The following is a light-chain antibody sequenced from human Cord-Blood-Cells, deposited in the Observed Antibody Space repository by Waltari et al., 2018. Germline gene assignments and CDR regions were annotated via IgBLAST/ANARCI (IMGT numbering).Light chain of an antibody. CDR1: QSVSSSY. CDR2: GAS. CDR3: QQYGSSPYT. J-gene: IGKJ2*01. V-gene: IGKV3-20*01. Sequence: IVLTQSPGTLSLSPGERTILSCRASQSVSSSYLAWYQQKPGQAPRLLIYGASSRATGIPDRFSGSGSGTDFTLTISRLEPEDFAVYYCQQYGSSPYTFGQGTKLEIK.